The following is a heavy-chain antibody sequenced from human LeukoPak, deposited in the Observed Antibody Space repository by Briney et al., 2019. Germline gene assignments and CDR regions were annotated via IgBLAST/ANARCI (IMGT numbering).Heavy chain of an antibody. CDR1: GFTFSSYG. CDR3: AVTTIDYYYGMDV. Sequence: PGGSLRLSCAASGFTFSSYGMHWVRQAPGKGLEWVAVISYDGSNKYYADSVKGRFTISRDNSKNTLYLQMNSLRAEDTAVYYGAVTTIDYYYGMDVWGQGTTVTVSS. J-gene: IGHJ6*02. CDR2: ISYDGSNK. D-gene: IGHD4-11*01. V-gene: IGHV3-30*03.